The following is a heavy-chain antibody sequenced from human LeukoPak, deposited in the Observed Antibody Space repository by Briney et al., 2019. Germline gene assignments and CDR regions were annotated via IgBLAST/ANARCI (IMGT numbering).Heavy chain of an antibody. CDR3: ARSLGCSTSCYEGLYYYYYMDV. D-gene: IGHD2-2*01. Sequence: EASVKVSCKASGYTFIGYYMHWVRQAPGQGLEWMGWINPNSGGTKYAQKFQGRVTMTRDTSISTAYMELSRLRSDDTAVYYCARSLGCSTSCYEGLYYYYYMDVWGKGTTVTVSS. V-gene: IGHV1-2*02. CDR1: GYTFIGYY. J-gene: IGHJ6*03. CDR2: INPNSGGT.